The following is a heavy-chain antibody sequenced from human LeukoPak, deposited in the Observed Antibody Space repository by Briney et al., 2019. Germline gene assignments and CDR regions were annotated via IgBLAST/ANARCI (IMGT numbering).Heavy chain of an antibody. CDR3: AKDRGRYARLGFDC. V-gene: IGHV3-23*01. D-gene: IGHD3-16*01. CDR1: GFTFTDYA. Sequence: GGSLRLSCAASGFTFTDYAVTWVRQAPGKGLEWVSAISGGGESTYYADSVKGRFTISRDNSNHTQYLQMNSLRADDTAVYYCAKDRGRYARLGFDCWGQGTLVTVSS. J-gene: IGHJ4*02. CDR2: ISGGGEST.